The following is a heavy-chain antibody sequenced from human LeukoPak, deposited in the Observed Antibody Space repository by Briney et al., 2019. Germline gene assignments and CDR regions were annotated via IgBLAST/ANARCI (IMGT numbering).Heavy chain of an antibody. Sequence: SVKVSCKASGGTFSSYAISGVGQAPGQGLEWMGGIIPIFGTANSAQKFQGRVTITADGSTSTAYMELSSLRSEDTAVYYCARGYYYGSGSYLGTFDYWGQGTLVTVSS. D-gene: IGHD3-10*01. CDR3: ARGYYYGSGSYLGTFDY. J-gene: IGHJ4*02. CDR1: GGTFSSYA. V-gene: IGHV1-69*01. CDR2: IIPIFGTA.